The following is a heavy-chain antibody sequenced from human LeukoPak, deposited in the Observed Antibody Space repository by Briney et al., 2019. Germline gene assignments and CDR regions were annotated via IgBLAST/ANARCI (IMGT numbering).Heavy chain of an antibody. J-gene: IGHJ2*01. D-gene: IGHD6-25*01. CDR3: ARGISGGLDI. V-gene: IGHV3-13*01. CDR2: IGAAGDT. CDR1: GFSFSSYD. Sequence: TGGSLRLSCAASGFSFSSYDMHWVRQATGKGLEWVSSIGAAGDTYFSGSVKGRSTISRENAKNSLYLQMNILGVGDTAVYYCARGISGGLDIWGRGTLVTVSS.